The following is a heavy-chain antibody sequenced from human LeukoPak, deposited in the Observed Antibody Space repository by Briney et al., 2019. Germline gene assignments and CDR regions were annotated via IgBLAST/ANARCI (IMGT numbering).Heavy chain of an antibody. CDR3: AELGITMIGGV. D-gene: IGHD3-10*02. CDR1: GFTFNNYW. V-gene: IGHV3-48*04. Sequence: PGGSLRLSCAASGFTFNNYWMSWVRQASGKGLEWVSYISSSGSTIYYADSVKGRFTISRDNAKNSLYLQMNSLRAEDTAVYYCAELGITMIGGVWGKGTTVTISS. J-gene: IGHJ6*04. CDR2: ISSSGSTI.